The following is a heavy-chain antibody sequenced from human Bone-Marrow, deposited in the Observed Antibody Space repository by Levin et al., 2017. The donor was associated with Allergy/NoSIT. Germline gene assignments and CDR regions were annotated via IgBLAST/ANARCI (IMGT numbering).Heavy chain of an antibody. Sequence: GGSLRLSCAASGFTVSSNYMSWVRQAPGKGLEWVSVIYSGGSTYYADSVKGRFTISRDNSKNTLFLQMNSLRDEDTAVYYCASAPGSSGWYDYFQHWGQGTLVTVSS. D-gene: IGHD6-19*01. CDR3: ASAPGSSGWYDYFQH. V-gene: IGHV3-66*01. CDR2: IYSGGST. CDR1: GFTVSSNY. J-gene: IGHJ1*01.